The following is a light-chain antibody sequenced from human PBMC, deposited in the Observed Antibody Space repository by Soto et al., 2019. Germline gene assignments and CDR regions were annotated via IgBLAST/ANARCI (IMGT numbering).Light chain of an antibody. Sequence: DIQMTQSPSTLSASVGDRVTITCRASQSISGWLAWYQQKPGKAPNLLIYKASTLESGVPSRFSGSGSGTAFTLTISSLQPDDFATYYCQQYNSYSKMFGQGTKVEI. CDR2: KAS. CDR1: QSISGW. V-gene: IGKV1-5*03. J-gene: IGKJ1*01. CDR3: QQYNSYSKM.